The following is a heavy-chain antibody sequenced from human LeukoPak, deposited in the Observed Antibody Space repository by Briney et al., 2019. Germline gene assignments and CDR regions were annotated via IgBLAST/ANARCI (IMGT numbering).Heavy chain of an antibody. D-gene: IGHD3-22*01. CDR2: IYWDDDK. Sequence: SGPTLVNPTQTLTLTCTFSGFSLSARGVGVGWIRQPPGKALEWLALIYWDDDKRYSPSLKSRLTITKDTSKNQVVLTMTNVDPVDTAAYYCAHRQNYYDSSIFDYWGRGTLVTVSS. CDR1: GFSLSARGVG. CDR3: AHRQNYYDSSIFDY. V-gene: IGHV2-5*02. J-gene: IGHJ4*02.